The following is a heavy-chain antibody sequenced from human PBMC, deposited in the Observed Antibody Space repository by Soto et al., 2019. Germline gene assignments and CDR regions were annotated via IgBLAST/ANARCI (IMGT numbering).Heavy chain of an antibody. CDR2: IYSGGST. J-gene: IGHJ6*02. CDR3: ARASVDTAMVGYYYYGMDV. CDR1: GFTVSSNY. V-gene: IGHV3-53*02. D-gene: IGHD5-18*01. Sequence: EVQLVETGGGLIQPGGSLRLSCAASGFTVSSNYMSWVHQAPGKGLEWVSVIYSGGSTYYADSVKGRFTISRDNSKNTLYLQMNSLRAEDTAVYYCARASVDTAMVGYYYYGMDVWGQGTTVTVSS.